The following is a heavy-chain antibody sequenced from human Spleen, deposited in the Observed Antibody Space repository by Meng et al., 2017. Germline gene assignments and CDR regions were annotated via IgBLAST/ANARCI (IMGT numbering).Heavy chain of an antibody. V-gene: IGHV3-30*04. D-gene: IGHD5-18*01. Sequence: GESLKISCAASGFTFSSYAMHWVRQAPGKGLEWVAVISYDGSNKYYADSVKGRFTISRDNSKNTLYLQMNSLRAEDTAVYHCARPRKYSYDLDYWGQGTLVTVSS. CDR1: GFTFSSYA. CDR3: ARPRKYSYDLDY. J-gene: IGHJ4*02. CDR2: ISYDGSNK.